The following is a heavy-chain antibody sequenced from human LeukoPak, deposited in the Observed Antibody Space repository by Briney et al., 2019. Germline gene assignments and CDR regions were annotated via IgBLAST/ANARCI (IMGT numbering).Heavy chain of an antibody. Sequence: GASVNVSCKASGYTFTGYYMHWVRQAPGQGREGMGWINPNSGGTNYAQKFQGRVTMTRDTSISTAYMELSRLRSDDTAVYYCASDCRVDTATCYWGQGTLVTVSS. CDR3: ASDCRVDTATCY. V-gene: IGHV1-2*02. D-gene: IGHD5-18*01. J-gene: IGHJ4*02. CDR1: GYTFTGYY. CDR2: INPNSGGT.